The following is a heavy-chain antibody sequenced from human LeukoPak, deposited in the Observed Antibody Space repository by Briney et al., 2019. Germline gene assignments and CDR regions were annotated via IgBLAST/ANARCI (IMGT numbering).Heavy chain of an antibody. V-gene: IGHV4-39*01. Sequence: SETLSLTCTVSGGSPSSSSYYWGWIRQPPGKGLEWIVSIYYSGSTYYNPSLKSRVTISVDTSKNQFSLKLSSVTAADTAMYYCARGSRDTAMADNWFDPWGQGTLVTVSS. J-gene: IGHJ5*02. CDR3: ARGSRDTAMADNWFDP. CDR1: GGSPSSSSYY. CDR2: IYYSGST. D-gene: IGHD5-18*01.